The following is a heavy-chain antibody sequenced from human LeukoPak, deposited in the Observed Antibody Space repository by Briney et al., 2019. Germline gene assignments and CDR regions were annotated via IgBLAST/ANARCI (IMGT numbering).Heavy chain of an antibody. J-gene: IGHJ4*02. D-gene: IGHD6-19*01. CDR2: INHSGST. Sequence: SETLSLTCAVYGGSFSGYYWSWIRQPPGKGLEWIGEINHSGSTNYNPSLKSRVTISVDTSKNQFSLKLSSVTAADTAVYYCASSSGWYPYYFDYWGQGTLVTVSS. CDR1: GGSFSGYY. CDR3: ASSSGWYPYYFDY. V-gene: IGHV4-34*01.